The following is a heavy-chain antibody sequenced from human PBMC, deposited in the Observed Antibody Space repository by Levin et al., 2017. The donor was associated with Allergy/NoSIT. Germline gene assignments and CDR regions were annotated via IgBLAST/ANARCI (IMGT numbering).Heavy chain of an antibody. CDR2: VYYGGST. D-gene: IGHD5-24*01. CDR3: ARERWLQHDFDY. J-gene: IGHJ4*02. Sequence: GSLRLSCTVSGGSISSSTYYWAWIRQPPGKELEWIGSVYYGGSTFYNPSLKSRVTISVDTSKNQFSLKLSSVTAADTAVYYCARERWLQHDFDYWGQGTLVTVSS. V-gene: IGHV4-39*07. CDR1: GGSISSSTYY.